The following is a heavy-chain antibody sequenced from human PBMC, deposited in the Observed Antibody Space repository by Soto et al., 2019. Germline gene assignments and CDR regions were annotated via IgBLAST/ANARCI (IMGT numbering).Heavy chain of an antibody. CDR1: GGSVSSGDYY. D-gene: IGHD2-2*01. CDR2: IYYSGST. CDR3: ARATSPHCTSISCYAHYYYGMDV. J-gene: IGHJ6*02. V-gene: IGHV4-30-4*01. Sequence: QVELQESGPGLVKPSQTLSLTCSVSGGSVSSGDYYWSWIRQPPGKGLEWIGYIYYSGSTYYSPSLRSRVIISVATSRNQCSLKLSSVTAADTAVYYCARATSPHCTSISCYAHYYYGMDVWGQGTTVTVSS.